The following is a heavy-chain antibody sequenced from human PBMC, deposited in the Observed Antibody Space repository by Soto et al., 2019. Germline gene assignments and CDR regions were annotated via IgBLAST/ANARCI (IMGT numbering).Heavy chain of an antibody. CDR1: GGSISSGGYY. V-gene: IGHV4-31*03. Sequence: PSETLSLTCTVSGGSISSGGYYWSWIRQHPGKGLEWIGYIYYSGSTYYNPSLKSRVTISVDTSKNQFSLKLSSVTAADTAVYYCAREAIVKHIVGGNAIHLGYYFDYWGQGILVNVS. D-gene: IGHD2-21*01. CDR2: IYYSGST. CDR3: AREAIVKHIVGGNAIHLGYYFDY. J-gene: IGHJ4*02.